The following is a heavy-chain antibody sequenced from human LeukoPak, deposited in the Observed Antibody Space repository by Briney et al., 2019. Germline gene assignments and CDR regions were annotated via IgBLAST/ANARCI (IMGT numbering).Heavy chain of an antibody. V-gene: IGHV1-46*01. CDR1: GYTFTSYY. CDR2: INPSGGST. J-gene: IGHJ4*02. CDR3: ASQRITMVRGDPFDY. D-gene: IGHD3-10*01. Sequence: ASVKVSCKASGYTFTSYYMHWVRQAPGQGLEWMGIINPSGGSTSYAQKFQGRVTMTRDMSTSTVYMELSSPRSEDTAVYYCASQRITMVRGDPFDYWGQGTLVTVSS.